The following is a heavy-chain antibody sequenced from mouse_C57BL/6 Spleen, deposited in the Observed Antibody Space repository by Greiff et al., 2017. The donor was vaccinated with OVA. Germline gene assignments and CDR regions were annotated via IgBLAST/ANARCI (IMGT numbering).Heavy chain of an antibody. D-gene: IGHD3-2*02. CDR1: GYTFTDYE. CDR3: TRGSPPQGAWFAY. V-gene: IGHV1-15*01. Sequence: QVQLQQSGAELVRPGASVTLSCKASGYTFTDYEMHWVKQTPVHGLEWIGAIDPETGGTAYNQTFKGKAILTADKSSSTAYMELRSLTSEDSAVYYCTRGSPPQGAWFAYWGQGTLVTVSA. J-gene: IGHJ3*01. CDR2: IDPETGGT.